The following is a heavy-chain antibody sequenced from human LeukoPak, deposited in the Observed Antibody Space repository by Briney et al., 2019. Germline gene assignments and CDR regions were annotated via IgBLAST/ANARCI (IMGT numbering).Heavy chain of an antibody. J-gene: IGHJ5*02. V-gene: IGHV3-30-3*01. CDR3: VRDLQRHYLGVAVAGRRRWFDP. Sequence: GGSLRLSCAASGFTFVNYGFHWVRQAPVKALERVPFISYNGNQKYGDSVKGRFTISRDNAKNTLYLQMNSLRAEDTAIYYCVRDLQRHYLGVAVAGRRRWFDPWGQGTLVTVSS. CDR2: ISYNGNQ. D-gene: IGHD6-13*01. CDR1: GFTFVNYG.